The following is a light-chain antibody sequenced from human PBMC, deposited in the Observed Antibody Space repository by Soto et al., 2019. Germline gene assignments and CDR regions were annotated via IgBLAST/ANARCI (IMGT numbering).Light chain of an antibody. V-gene: IGLV2-14*01. CDR3: ISYTSDDVRYV. CDR1: NSDVGIYDF. CDR2: EVS. Sequence: QSALTQPASVSGTPGQSITISCTGSNSDVGIYDFVSWYQHHPGRAPKLIVSEVSHRTSGVSNRFSGSKSGNTASLTISGLQSEDEADYYCISYTSDDVRYVVGTGTKLTVL. J-gene: IGLJ1*01.